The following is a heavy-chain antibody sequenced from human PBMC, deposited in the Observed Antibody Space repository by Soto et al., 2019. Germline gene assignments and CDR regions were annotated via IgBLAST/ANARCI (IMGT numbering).Heavy chain of an antibody. Sequence: QVQLVQSGAEVKKPGASVKVSCKASGYTFTSYGISWVRQAPGQGLEWMGRISPYNGNTNYAQKLQGRVTMTTDTSTSPAYMELRSLRSDDTSVYYCARDRGYNWNYGWFDPWGQGTRVTVSS. CDR2: ISPYNGNT. V-gene: IGHV1-18*01. CDR3: ARDRGYNWNYGWFDP. D-gene: IGHD1-7*01. CDR1: GYTFTSYG. J-gene: IGHJ5*02.